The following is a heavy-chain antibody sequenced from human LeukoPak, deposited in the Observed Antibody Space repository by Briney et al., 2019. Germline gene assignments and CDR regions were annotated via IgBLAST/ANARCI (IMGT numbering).Heavy chain of an antibody. J-gene: IGHJ4*02. D-gene: IGHD3-16*02. CDR3: ASYPRSYPTPPFGF. CDR2: INPKNGDT. V-gene: IGHV1-2*02. CDR1: GYSFTAQY. Sequence: GASVKVSCKASGYSFTAQYIHWLRQAPGQGLEWMGWINPKNGDTKYAQSFVGRVTMTRDTSTTTAYMELRSLRSDDTAVYFCASYPRSYPTPPFGFWGQGTLVTVSS.